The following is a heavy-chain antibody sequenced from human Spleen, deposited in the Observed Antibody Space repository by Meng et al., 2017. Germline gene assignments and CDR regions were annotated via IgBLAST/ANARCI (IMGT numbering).Heavy chain of an antibody. CDR2: ISAYYGTT. CDR1: CYTFTRYG. CDR3: AILSHCDDGVCHPYDY. J-gene: IGHJ4*02. Sequence: QIHLVQSGAEWKKPGASVKVSCTTSCYTFTRYGISWVRQAPGQGLEWMGWISAYYGTTYYAQEFQGRLTVTTDTSASTGYMELRSLTSDDTAVYYCAILSHCDDGVCHPYDYWGQGTLVTVSS. V-gene: IGHV1-18*01. D-gene: IGHD2-21*01.